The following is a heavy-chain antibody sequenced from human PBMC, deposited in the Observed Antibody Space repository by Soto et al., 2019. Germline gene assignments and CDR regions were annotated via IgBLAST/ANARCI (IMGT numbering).Heavy chain of an antibody. D-gene: IGHD5-18*01. CDR1: GFTFSSYA. J-gene: IGHJ6*04. Sequence: GGSLRLSCAASGFTFSSYAMSWVRQAPGKGLEWVSGISGGGGSTYYADSVKGRFTIPRDNSKNTVYLEMNSLRAEDTAVYYCAKDKTGRLPLMDVWGKGTRVTVSS. V-gene: IGHV3-23*01. CDR3: AKDKTGRLPLMDV. CDR2: ISGGGGST.